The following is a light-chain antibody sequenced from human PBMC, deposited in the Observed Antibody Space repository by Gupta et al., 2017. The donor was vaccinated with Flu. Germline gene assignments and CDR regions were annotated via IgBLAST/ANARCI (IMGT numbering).Light chain of an antibody. CDR3: QVWDSTTEHYV. CDR2: DDS. Sequence: SCVLTQPPSLSVAPGQTARITCGGNNIGSKSVHWYQQKPGQPPVLVVFDDSDRPSGIPERFSGSNSGNTATLTINRVEAGDEADYSCQVWDSTTEHYVFGPGTTVTVL. V-gene: IGLV3-21*02. J-gene: IGLJ1*01. CDR1: NIGSKS.